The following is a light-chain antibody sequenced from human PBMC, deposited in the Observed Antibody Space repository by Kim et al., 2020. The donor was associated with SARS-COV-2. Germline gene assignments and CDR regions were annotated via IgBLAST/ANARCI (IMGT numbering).Light chain of an antibody. Sequence: QPVLTQSPSASASLGASVNLTCTLSSGHSSYAIAWHQQQPEKGPRYLMKVNSDGSHNKGDGIPDRFSGSSSRAERYLTISSLQSEDEADYYCQTWGTGIRVFGGGTQLTVL. V-gene: IGLV4-69*01. J-gene: IGLJ3*02. CDR1: SGHSSYA. CDR3: QTWGTGIRV. CDR2: VNSDGSH.